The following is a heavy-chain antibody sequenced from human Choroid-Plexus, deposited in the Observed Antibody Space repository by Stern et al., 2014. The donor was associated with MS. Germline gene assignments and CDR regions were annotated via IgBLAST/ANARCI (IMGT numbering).Heavy chain of an antibody. CDR2: ISYDGSDK. CDR1: GFTFSNFG. CDR3: AKDRQWSTYFFDY. V-gene: IGHV3-30*18. D-gene: IGHD2-15*01. Sequence: VQLVESGGGVAQPGRPLIPSCAASGFTFSNFGMHWVRQAPGKGLEWVALISYDGSDKYYADSVKGRFTIFRDNSKNTLYMHMNSLRAEDTAVYYCAKDRQWSTYFFDYWGQGSLVTVSS. J-gene: IGHJ4*02.